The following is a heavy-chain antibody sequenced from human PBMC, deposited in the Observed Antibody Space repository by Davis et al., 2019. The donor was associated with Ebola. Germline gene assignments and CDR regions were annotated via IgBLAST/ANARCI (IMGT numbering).Heavy chain of an antibody. CDR1: GYTFTSYY. Sequence: AASVKVSCKASGYTFTSYYMHWVRQAPGQGLEWMGIINPSGGSTSYAQKFQGRVTITADESTSTAYMELSSLRSEDTAVYYCARDYDFWSGYQYYYYGMDVWGQGTTVTVSS. CDR2: INPSGGST. CDR3: ARDYDFWSGYQYYYYGMDV. D-gene: IGHD3-3*01. V-gene: IGHV1-46*01. J-gene: IGHJ6*02.